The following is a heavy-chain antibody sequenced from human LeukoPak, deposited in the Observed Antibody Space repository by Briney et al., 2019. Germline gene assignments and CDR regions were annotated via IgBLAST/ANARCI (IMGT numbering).Heavy chain of an antibody. CDR2: IYWDDDK. D-gene: IGHD4-17*01. J-gene: IGHJ3*02. Sequence: SGPTLVHPTQTLTLTCTFSGFSLSTSGVGVGWIRQPPGKALEWLALIYWDDDKRYSPSLKSRLTITKDTSKNQVVLTMTNMDPVDTATYYCAHRTTMTTVTPSAFDIWGQGTMVTVSS. CDR3: AHRTTMTTVTPSAFDI. CDR1: GFSLSTSGVG. V-gene: IGHV2-5*02.